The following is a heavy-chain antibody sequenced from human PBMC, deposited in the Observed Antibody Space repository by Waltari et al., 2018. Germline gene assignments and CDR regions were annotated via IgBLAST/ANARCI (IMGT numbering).Heavy chain of an antibody. CDR2: IDPDGGGT. J-gene: IGHJ4*02. Sequence: QVQLVQSGAEVERPGASVRISCKASGYTFTNYYVHWLRQAPGRGFEWLGIIDPDGGGTTYAPKFRERLSMTRDTSTSVLYMALDNLNSDDAAIYFCARGRGTLGQLLVTYWGQGTQVLVSS. CDR3: ARGRGTLGQLLVTY. CDR1: GYTFTNYY. V-gene: IGHV1-46*01. D-gene: IGHD6-13*01.